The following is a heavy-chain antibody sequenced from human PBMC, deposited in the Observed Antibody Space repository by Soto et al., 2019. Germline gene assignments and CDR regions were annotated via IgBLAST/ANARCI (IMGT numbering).Heavy chain of an antibody. CDR2: IYSGGNT. J-gene: IGHJ6*03. CDR3: ARYSRDYDILTGYLPGYYMDV. D-gene: IGHD3-9*01. CDR1: GFTVSSNY. V-gene: IGHV3-53*04. Sequence: PGGSLRLSCAASGFTVSSNYMNWVRQAPGKGLEWVSIIYSGGNTYYTDSVKGRFTISRHNSKNTLYLQMNSLRLEDTAVYYCARYSRDYDILTGYLPGYYMDVWGKGTTVTVSS.